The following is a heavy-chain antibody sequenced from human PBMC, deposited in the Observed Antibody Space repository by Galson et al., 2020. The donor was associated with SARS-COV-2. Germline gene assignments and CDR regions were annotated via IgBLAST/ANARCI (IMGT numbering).Heavy chain of an antibody. Sequence: QAGGSLRLSCAASGFTFSSYGMHWVRQPPGKGLEWVAVIWYDGSNKYYADSVKGRFTISRDNSKNTLYLQMNSLRAEDTAVYYCAREGQWPLGAFDYWGQGTLVTVSS. V-gene: IGHV3-33*01. CDR1: GFTFSSYG. CDR2: IWYDGSNK. D-gene: IGHD6-19*01. J-gene: IGHJ4*02. CDR3: AREGQWPLGAFDY.